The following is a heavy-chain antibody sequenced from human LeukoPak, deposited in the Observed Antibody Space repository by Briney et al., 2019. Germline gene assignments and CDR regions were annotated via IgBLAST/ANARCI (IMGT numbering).Heavy chain of an antibody. CDR1: GYSFTSYW. CDR3: ARGPLVVAAVNWFDP. V-gene: IGHV5-51*01. D-gene: IGHD2-15*01. Sequence: GESLKISCKGSGYSFTSYWIGWVRQMPGKGLEWVGIIYPGDSDTRYSPSFQGQVTISADKSISTAYLQWSSLKASDTAMYYCARGPLVVAAVNWFDPWGQGTLVTVSS. J-gene: IGHJ5*01. CDR2: IYPGDSDT.